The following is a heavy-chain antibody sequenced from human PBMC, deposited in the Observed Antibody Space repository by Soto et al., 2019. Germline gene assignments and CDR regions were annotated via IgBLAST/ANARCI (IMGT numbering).Heavy chain of an antibody. CDR2: IKQDGSEK. Sequence: GGSLRLSCAASGFTFSSYWMSWVRQAPGKGLEWVANIKQDGSEKYYVDYVKGRFTISRDNAKNSLYLQMNCLRAEDTAVYYCARMYSSSWYPMYYFDYWGQGTLVTVSS. CDR3: ARMYSSSWYPMYYFDY. D-gene: IGHD6-13*01. CDR1: GFTFSSYW. J-gene: IGHJ4*02. V-gene: IGHV3-7*05.